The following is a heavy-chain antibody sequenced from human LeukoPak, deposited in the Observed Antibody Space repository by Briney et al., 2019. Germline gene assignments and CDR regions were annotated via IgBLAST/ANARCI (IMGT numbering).Heavy chain of an antibody. CDR1: GFTFSDHW. CDR2: IKEDGSEK. V-gene: IGHV3-7*04. Sequence: GGSLRLSCAASGFTFSDHWMSWVRQAPGKGLEWVANIKEDGSEKYYVDSVKGRFTISRDNAKNPLYLQMNILRAEDTAVYYCARGGSYFSSWGQGSLVTVSS. D-gene: IGHD1-26*01. J-gene: IGHJ4*02. CDR3: ARGGSYFSS.